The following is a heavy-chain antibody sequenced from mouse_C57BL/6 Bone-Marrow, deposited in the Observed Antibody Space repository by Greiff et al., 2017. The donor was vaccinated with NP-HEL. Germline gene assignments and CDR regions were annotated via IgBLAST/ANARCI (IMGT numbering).Heavy chain of an antibody. J-gene: IGHJ4*01. CDR3: ARIYYGKGDYAMYY. D-gene: IGHD2-1*01. Sequence: EVQRVESGPGLVKPSQSLSLTCSVTGYSITSGYYWNWIRQFPGNKLEWMGYISYDGSNNYNPSLKNRISITRYTSNNPFFLQFHSVTTEDPATYYCARIYYGKGDYAMYYWGQGPSVTVSS. CDR1: GYSITSGYY. CDR2: ISYDGSN. V-gene: IGHV3-6*01.